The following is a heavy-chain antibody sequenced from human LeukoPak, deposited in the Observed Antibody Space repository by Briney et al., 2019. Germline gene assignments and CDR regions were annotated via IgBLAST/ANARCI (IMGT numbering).Heavy chain of an antibody. D-gene: IGHD6-19*01. V-gene: IGHV4-59*01. CDR2: IYYSESP. CDR3: ARGGWYPESFQH. CDR1: GGSISNYY. Sequence: SETLSLTCTVSGGSISNYYWSWIRQPPGKGLEWIGYIYYSESPSYNPSLKSRVTISVDTSKNQFSLKLSSVTAADTAVYYCARGGWYPESFQHWGQGALVTVSS. J-gene: IGHJ1*01.